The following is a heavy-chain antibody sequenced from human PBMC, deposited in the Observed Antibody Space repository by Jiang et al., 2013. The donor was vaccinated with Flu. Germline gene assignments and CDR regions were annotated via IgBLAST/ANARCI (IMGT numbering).Heavy chain of an antibody. Sequence: GPGLVKPSETLSLTCTVSGGFIGSYYWSWIRQPPGKGLEWIGYIYYSGSTNYNPSLKSRVSMSIDRPKNQFSLNLRSVTAAGTAVYYCVRDSSTWPKTFDYWGQGTLVTVSS. CDR2: IYYSGST. J-gene: IGHJ4*02. V-gene: IGHV4-59*01. CDR3: VRDSSTWPKTFDY. CDR1: GGFIGSYY. D-gene: IGHD6-13*01.